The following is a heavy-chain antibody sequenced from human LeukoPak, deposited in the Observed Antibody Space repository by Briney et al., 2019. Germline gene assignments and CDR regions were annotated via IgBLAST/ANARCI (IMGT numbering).Heavy chain of an antibody. CDR1: GGSISSGSYY. J-gene: IGHJ6*03. CDR3: AREHGSGSYYQTDYYYYMDV. Sequence: SETLSLTCTVSGGSISSGSYYWSWIRQPAGKGLEWIGRIYTSGSTNYNPSLKSRVTISVDTSKNQFSLKLSSVTAADTAVYYCAREHGSGSYYQTDYYYYMDVWGKGTTVTISS. V-gene: IGHV4-61*02. D-gene: IGHD3-10*01. CDR2: IYTSGST.